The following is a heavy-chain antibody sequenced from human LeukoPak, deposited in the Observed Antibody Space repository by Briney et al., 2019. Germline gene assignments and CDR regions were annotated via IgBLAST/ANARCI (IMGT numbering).Heavy chain of an antibody. D-gene: IGHD2-15*01. Sequence: PSETLSLTCAVYGGSFSGYYWSWIRQPPGKGLEWIGEINHSGSTNYNPSLKSRVTISVDTSKNQFSLKLSSVTAADTAVYYCARQRGYCSGGSCRAGFDYWGQGTLVTVFS. CDR1: GGSFSGYY. J-gene: IGHJ4*02. CDR2: INHSGST. V-gene: IGHV4-34*01. CDR3: ARQRGYCSGGSCRAGFDY.